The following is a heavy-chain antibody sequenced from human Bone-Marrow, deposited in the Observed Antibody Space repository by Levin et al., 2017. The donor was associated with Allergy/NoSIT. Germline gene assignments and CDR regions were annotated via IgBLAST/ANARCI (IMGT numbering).Heavy chain of an antibody. CDR2: ISSDSCDL. CDR1: GFMFSDYS. J-gene: IGHJ3*02. Sequence: GGSLRLSCTVSGFMFSDYSIYWVRQAPGKGLEWISSISSDSCDLYYADSVKGRFTISRDNAKNSLNLQVSSLRAEDTAVYHCVRGIIGDVRVAHKEAFDIWGQGTMVTVSS. CDR3: VRGIIGDVRVAHKEAFDI. V-gene: IGHV3-21*01. D-gene: IGHD2/OR15-2a*01.